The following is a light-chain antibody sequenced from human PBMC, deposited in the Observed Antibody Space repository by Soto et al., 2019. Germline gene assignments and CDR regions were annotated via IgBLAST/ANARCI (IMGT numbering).Light chain of an antibody. V-gene: IGLV2-14*01. Sequence: QSALTQPASVSGSPGQSITISCTGTSSDVGVYNYVSWYQQHPGKAPKLMIYDVSNMPSGVSNRFSGSKSGNTASLTISVLQAEDEADYYCLSYKSSSRGVFGGGTKLTVL. CDR1: SSDVGVYNY. CDR2: DVS. J-gene: IGLJ2*01. CDR3: LSYKSSSRGV.